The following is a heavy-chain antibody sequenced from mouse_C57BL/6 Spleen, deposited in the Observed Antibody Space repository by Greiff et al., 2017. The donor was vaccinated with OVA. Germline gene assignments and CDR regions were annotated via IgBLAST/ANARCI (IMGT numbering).Heavy chain of an antibody. Sequence: EVQLQESGPGLVKPSQSLSLTCSVTGYSITSGYYWNWIRQFPGNKLEWMGYISYDGSNNYNPSLKNRISITRDTSKNQFFLKLNSVTTEDTATYYCARGGYGKDAMDYWGQGTSVTVSS. CDR2: ISYDGSN. J-gene: IGHJ4*01. CDR1: GYSITSGYY. D-gene: IGHD2-1*01. V-gene: IGHV3-6*01. CDR3: ARGGYGKDAMDY.